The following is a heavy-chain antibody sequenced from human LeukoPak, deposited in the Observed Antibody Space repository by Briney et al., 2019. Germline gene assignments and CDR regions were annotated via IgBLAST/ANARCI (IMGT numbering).Heavy chain of an antibody. J-gene: IGHJ4*02. V-gene: IGHV3-74*01. D-gene: IGHD6-19*01. Sequence: PGGSLRLSCAASGFTFSSNWMHWVRQEPGKGLVWVSHINSDGDSTYYADSVKGRFTISRDNSKNTLYLQMSSLRTEDTAVYYCVNQISGWVYWGQGTLVTVSS. CDR2: INSDGDST. CDR3: VNQISGWVY. CDR1: GFTFSSNW.